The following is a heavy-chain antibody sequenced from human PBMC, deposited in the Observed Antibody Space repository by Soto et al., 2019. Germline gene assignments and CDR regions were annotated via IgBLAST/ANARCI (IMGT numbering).Heavy chain of an antibody. D-gene: IGHD3-22*01. CDR2: IIPILGIA. J-gene: IGHJ5*02. CDR1: GGTFSSYT. V-gene: IGHV1-69*04. CDR3: ARDDQGSSGYYWFDP. Sequence: ASVKVSCKASGGTFSSYTISWVRQAPGQGLEWMGRIIPILGIANYAQKFQGRVTITADKSTSTAYMELSSLRSEDTAVYYCARDDQGSSGYYWFDPWGQGTLVTVSS.